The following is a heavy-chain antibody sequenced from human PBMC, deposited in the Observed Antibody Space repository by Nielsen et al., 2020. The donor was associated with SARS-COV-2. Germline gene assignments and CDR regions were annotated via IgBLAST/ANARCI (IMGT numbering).Heavy chain of an antibody. CDR1: GGSISSSSFY. CDR2: VYHGGDT. Sequence: SETLSLTCTVSGGSISSSSFYWAWIRQPPGRGLEWIGHVYHGGDTDSNPSLTSRVTLSVDTSKNQFTLRLRSVTAADTAVYFCAREERHQQMATDYWGQGTLVTVSP. D-gene: IGHD6-13*01. V-gene: IGHV4-39*06. J-gene: IGHJ4*02. CDR3: AREERHQQMATDY.